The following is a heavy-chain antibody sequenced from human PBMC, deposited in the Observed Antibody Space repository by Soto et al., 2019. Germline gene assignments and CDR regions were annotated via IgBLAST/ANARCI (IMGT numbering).Heavy chain of an antibody. CDR1: GYTFTRYG. D-gene: IGHD3-16*02. CDR3: ARDPPGLYQFDY. CDR2: INLNNGKT. J-gene: IGHJ4*02. V-gene: IGHV1-18*04. Sequence: QVQLVQSGAVVKKPGASVKVSCKASGYTFTRYGISWVRQAPGQGLEWMGWINLNNGKTDYQRRLQGRVTMTTDTYTTTVYMELRNLRPDDTAMYYCARDPPGLYQFDYWGQGTLVTVSS.